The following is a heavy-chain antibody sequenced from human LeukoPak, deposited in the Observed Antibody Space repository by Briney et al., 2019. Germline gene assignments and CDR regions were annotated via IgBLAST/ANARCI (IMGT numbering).Heavy chain of an antibody. V-gene: IGHV4-59*08. Sequence: SETLSLTCTVSGGSITSYYWSWIRQPPGKGLEWIGYIYHSGSTNYNPSLKSRVTISVDTSKNQFSLKLSSVTAADTAVYYCARADREYSSSSGYFDYWGQGTLVTVSS. CDR3: ARADREYSSSSGYFDY. D-gene: IGHD6-6*01. J-gene: IGHJ4*02. CDR2: IYHSGST. CDR1: GGSITSYY.